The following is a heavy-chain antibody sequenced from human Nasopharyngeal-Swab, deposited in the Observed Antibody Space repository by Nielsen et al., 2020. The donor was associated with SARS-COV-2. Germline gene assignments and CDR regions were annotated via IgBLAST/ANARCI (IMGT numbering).Heavy chain of an antibody. D-gene: IGHD3-22*01. Sequence: SDPLSPTFAVSGGPISSSNWWSWARQPPGKGLEWIGEIYHSGSTNYNPSLKSRVTISVDKSKNQFSLKLSSVTAADTAVYYCARENYDSSGYYLADYWGQGTLVTVSS. V-gene: IGHV4-4*02. J-gene: IGHJ4*02. CDR3: ARENYDSSGYYLADY. CDR1: GGPISSSNW. CDR2: IYHSGST.